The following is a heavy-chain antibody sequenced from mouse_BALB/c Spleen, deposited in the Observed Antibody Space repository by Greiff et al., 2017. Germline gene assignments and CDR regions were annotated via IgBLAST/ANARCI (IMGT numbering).Heavy chain of an antibody. CDR2: ILPGSGST. J-gene: IGHJ2*01. Sequence: QVQLQQSGAELMKPGASVKISCKATGYTFSSYWIEWVKQRPGHGLEWIGEILPGSGSTNYNEKFKGKATFTADPSSNTAYMQLSSLTSEDSAVYYCARRGDYYGSSYCDYWGQGTTLTVSS. D-gene: IGHD1-1*01. V-gene: IGHV1-9*01. CDR1: GYTFSSYW. CDR3: ARRGDYYGSSYCDY.